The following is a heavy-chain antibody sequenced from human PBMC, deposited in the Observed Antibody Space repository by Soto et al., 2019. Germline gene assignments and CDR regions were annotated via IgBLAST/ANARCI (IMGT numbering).Heavy chain of an antibody. J-gene: IGHJ4*02. CDR2: IYYSGST. V-gene: IGHV4-39*01. D-gene: IGHD2-15*01. Sequence: PSETLSLTCTVSGGSISSSSYYWGWIRQPPGKGLEWIGSIYYSGSTYYNPSLKSRVTISVDTSKNQFSLKLSSVTAADTAVYYCARPLAVVAAIPYWGQGTLVTVSS. CDR3: ARPLAVVAAIPY. CDR1: GGSISSSSYY.